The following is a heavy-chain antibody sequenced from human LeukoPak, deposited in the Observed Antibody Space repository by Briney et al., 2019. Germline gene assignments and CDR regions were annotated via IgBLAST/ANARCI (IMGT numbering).Heavy chain of an antibody. J-gene: IGHJ6*02. Sequence: ASVKVSCKASGGTFSSYAISWVRQAPGQGLEWMGRIIPILGIANYAQKFQGRVTITADKSTSTAYMELSSLRSEDTAVYYCARATGLPDCSGGSCSYYYGMDVWGQGTTVTVSS. CDR1: GGTFSSYA. D-gene: IGHD2-15*01. V-gene: IGHV1-69*04. CDR2: IIPILGIA. CDR3: ARATGLPDCSGGSCSYYYGMDV.